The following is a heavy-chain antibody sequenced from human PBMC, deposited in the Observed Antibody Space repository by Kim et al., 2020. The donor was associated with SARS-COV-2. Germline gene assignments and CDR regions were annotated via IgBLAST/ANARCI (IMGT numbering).Heavy chain of an antibody. Sequence: YNPSLKSRATMSEDTSKNQFSLKLSSVTDADTALYYSARALRRYKYGRIDYWGQGTLVTVSS. D-gene: IGHD4-17*01. CDR3: ARALRRYKYGRIDY. J-gene: IGHJ4*02. V-gene: IGHV4-31*02.